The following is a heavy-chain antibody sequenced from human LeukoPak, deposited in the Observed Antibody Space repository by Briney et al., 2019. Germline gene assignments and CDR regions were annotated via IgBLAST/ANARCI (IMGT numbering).Heavy chain of an antibody. D-gene: IGHD3-22*01. CDR2: IYYSGST. CDR3: ARRGYDSSGYYHNY. Sequence: SETLSLTCTVSGGSISSSSYYWGWIRQPPGKGLEWIGSIYYSGSTYYNPSLKSRVTISVDTSKNQFSLKLSSVTAADTAVYYCARRGYDSSGYYHNYWGQGTLVTVSS. J-gene: IGHJ4*02. V-gene: IGHV4-39*01. CDR1: GGSISSSSYY.